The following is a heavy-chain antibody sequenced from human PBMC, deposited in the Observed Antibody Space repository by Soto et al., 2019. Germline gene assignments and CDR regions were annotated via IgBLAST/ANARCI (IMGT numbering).Heavy chain of an antibody. CDR3: TAGSPFNY. CDR2: IKGKPDGGTT. CDR1: GFTFNTAW. V-gene: IGHV3-15*01. J-gene: IGHJ4*02. Sequence: EVQLVESGGGLVKPGGSLRLSCAASGFTFNTAWLTWVRQAPGKGLEWVDRIKGKPDGGTTDYAAPVEGRFTISRDDSQNTLFLQMNSLKTEDTAVYYCTAGSPFNYWGPGTLVTVSS.